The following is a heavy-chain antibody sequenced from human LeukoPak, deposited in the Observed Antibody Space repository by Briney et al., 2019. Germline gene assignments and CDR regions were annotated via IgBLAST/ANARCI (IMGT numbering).Heavy chain of an antibody. J-gene: IGHJ4*02. CDR1: GGSISTSGYY. D-gene: IGHD3-16*01. Sequence: SETLSLTCTVSGGSISTSGYYWGWIRQPPGKGLEWIGSMYYSGSTYYNPSLKSRVTIYVDTSKSQFSLKLSSVTAADTAVYYCARQAIFGGVIALFDNGGRGMGVSVS. V-gene: IGHV4-39*01. CDR3: ARQAIFGGVIALFDN. CDR2: MYYSGST.